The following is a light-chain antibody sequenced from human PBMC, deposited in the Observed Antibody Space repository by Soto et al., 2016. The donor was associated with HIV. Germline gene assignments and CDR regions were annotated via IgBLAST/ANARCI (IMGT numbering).Light chain of an antibody. J-gene: IGKJ2*01. V-gene: IGKV1-9*01. CDR3: QQYNSYPYT. CDR2: ATS. Sequence: DILLTQSPSLLSASIGDKVTITCRASHRMNEFLAWYQQKPGKAPQLLIYATSTLHSGVPSRFSGSGSGAEFTLTISRLQPDDFATYYCQQYNSYPYTFGQGTKLEIK. CDR1: HRMNEF.